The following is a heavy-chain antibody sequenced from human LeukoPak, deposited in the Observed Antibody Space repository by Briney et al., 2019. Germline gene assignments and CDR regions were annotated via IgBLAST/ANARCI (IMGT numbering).Heavy chain of an antibody. CDR2: IYYSGST. CDR3: ARRSGAAAGGFDY. CDR1: GGSFSGYY. D-gene: IGHD6-13*01. Sequence: SETLSLTCAVYGGSFSGYYWSWIRQPPGKGLEWIGNIYYSGSTYYNPSLKSRVTISVDTSKNQFSLKLSSVTAADTAVYYCARRSGAAAGGFDYWGQGTLVTVSS. J-gene: IGHJ4*02. V-gene: IGHV4-34*01.